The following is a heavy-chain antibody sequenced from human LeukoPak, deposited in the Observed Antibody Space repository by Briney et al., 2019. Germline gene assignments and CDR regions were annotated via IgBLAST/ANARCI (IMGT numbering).Heavy chain of an antibody. CDR3: ARDLSD. CDR2: TYYRSPWYT. V-gene: IGHV6-1*01. Sequence: SQTLSLTCAISRDSVSSNSAAWNSIRQPPSRGLEWLGWTYYRSPWYTHSAVSVKSRITINPDTSKNQISVQVNSVTLEDTAVYYCARDLSDWGQGTLVTVSS. J-gene: IGHJ4*02. CDR1: RDSVSSNSAA. D-gene: IGHD2/OR15-2a*01.